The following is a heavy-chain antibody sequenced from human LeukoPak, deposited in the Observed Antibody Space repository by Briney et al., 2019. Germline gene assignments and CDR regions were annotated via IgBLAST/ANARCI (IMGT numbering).Heavy chain of an antibody. V-gene: IGHV4-59*08. D-gene: IGHD1-14*01. Sequence: SETLSLTCIVSGGXVSSYYCSWIRQSPGKGLEWIGYIHNSGRTNYNPSLKSRVIGFVDTSKNKASLRLSSGTAADTAVYYCARHGTISSESYFDYWGQGALVTVSS. CDR3: ARHGTISSESYFDY. CDR2: IHNSGRT. CDR1: GGXVSSYY. J-gene: IGHJ4*02.